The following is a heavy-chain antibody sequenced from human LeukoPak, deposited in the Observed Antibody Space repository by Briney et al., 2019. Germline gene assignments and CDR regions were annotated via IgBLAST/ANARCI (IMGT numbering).Heavy chain of an antibody. J-gene: IGHJ4*02. D-gene: IGHD3-22*01. CDR2: INPNSGGT. CDR1: GGTFSSYA. CDR3: ASGGPYDSSGYPTDY. V-gene: IGHV1-2*02. Sequence: ASVKVSCKASGGTFSSYAISWVRQAPGQGLEWMGWINPNSGGTNYAQKFQGRVTMTRDTSISTAYMELSRLRSDDTAVYYCASGGPYDSSGYPTDYWGQGTLVTVSS.